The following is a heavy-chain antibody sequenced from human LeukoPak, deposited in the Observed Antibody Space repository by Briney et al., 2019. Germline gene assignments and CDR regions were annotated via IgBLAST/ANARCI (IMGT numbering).Heavy chain of an antibody. CDR3: VRIPHS. D-gene: IGHD2-21*01. Sequence: QPGGSPRLSCAASGFTFSSSAMSWVRQAPGKGLEWVSAFSCSGTYYTDSVKGRFTISRDNSKNTLYLQMNSLRAEDTALYYCVRIPHSWGQGTLVTVSS. CDR1: GFTFSSSA. V-gene: IGHV3-23*01. J-gene: IGHJ4*02. CDR2: FSCSGT.